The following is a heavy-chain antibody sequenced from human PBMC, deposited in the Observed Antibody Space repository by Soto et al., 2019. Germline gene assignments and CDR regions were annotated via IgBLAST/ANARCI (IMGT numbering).Heavy chain of an antibody. CDR1: GFTFGDYA. D-gene: IGHD4-4*01. Sequence: QPGGSLRLSCTASGFTFGDYAMSWVRQAPGKGLEWVGFIRSKAYGGTTEYAASVKGRFTISRDDSKSIAYLQMNSLKTEDTAVYYCTRPRRDGYSRLDYWGQGTLVTVSS. CDR3: TRPRRDGYSRLDY. CDR2: IRSKAYGGTT. J-gene: IGHJ4*02. V-gene: IGHV3-49*04.